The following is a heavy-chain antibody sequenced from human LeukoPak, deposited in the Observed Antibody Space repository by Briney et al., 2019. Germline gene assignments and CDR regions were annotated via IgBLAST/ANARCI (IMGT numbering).Heavy chain of an antibody. CDR3: ARERRGWFDP. Sequence: TGGSLRLSCAAPGFTFSSYDMHWVRQATGKGLEWVSAIGTAGDTYYPGSVKGRFTISREKAKNSLCLQMNSLRAGDTAVYYCARERRGWFDPWGQGTLVTVSS. CDR2: IGTAGDT. CDR1: GFTFSSYD. J-gene: IGHJ5*02. V-gene: IGHV3-13*01.